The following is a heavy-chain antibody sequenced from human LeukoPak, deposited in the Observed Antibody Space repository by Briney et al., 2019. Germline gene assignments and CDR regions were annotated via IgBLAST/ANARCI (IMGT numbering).Heavy chain of an antibody. Sequence: GGSLRLSCAASEFTVSSSEVSWVRQAPGKGLEWVSSISSSSTYIYYADSVKGRFTISRDNAKNSLNLQMNSLRAEDTAVYYCARDSNNSENDYWGQGTLVTVSS. CDR1: EFTVSSSE. CDR3: ARDSNNSENDY. V-gene: IGHV3-21*06. J-gene: IGHJ4*02. CDR2: ISSSSTYI. D-gene: IGHD4-11*01.